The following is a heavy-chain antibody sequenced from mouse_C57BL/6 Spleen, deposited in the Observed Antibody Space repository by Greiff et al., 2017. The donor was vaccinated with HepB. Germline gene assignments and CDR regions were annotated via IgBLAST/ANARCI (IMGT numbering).Heavy chain of an antibody. CDR3: AIGGYYGTFDY. V-gene: IGHV1-74*01. D-gene: IGHD1-1*01. J-gene: IGHJ2*01. Sequence: QVQLQQPGAELVKPGASVKVSCKASGYTFTSYWMHWVKQRPGQGLEWIGRIHPSDSDTNYNQKFKGKATLTVVKSSSTAYMQLSSLTSEDSAVYYCAIGGYYGTFDYWGQGTTLTVSS. CDR1: GYTFTSYW. CDR2: IHPSDSDT.